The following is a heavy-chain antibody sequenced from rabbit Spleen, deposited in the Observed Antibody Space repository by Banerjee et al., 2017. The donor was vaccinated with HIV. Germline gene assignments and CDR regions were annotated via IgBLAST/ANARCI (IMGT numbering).Heavy chain of an antibody. J-gene: IGHJ6*01. D-gene: IGHD2-1*01. CDR1: GFTLSSYYM. CDR2: IAGSSSGFT. Sequence: QEQLVESGGGLVQPGGSLKLSCTASGFTLSSYYMNWVRQAPGKGLEWISCIAGSSSGFTYSATWAKGRFTFSKTSSTTVTLQMTSLTAADTATYFCARGYSYDDYGDYEPYGMDLWGQGTLVT. CDR3: ARGYSYDDYGDYEPYGMDL. V-gene: IGHV1S45*01.